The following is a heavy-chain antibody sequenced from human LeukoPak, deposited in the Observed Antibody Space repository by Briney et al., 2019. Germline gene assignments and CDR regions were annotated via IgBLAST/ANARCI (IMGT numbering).Heavy chain of an antibody. D-gene: IGHD1-14*01. V-gene: IGHV4-59*01. J-gene: IGHJ4*02. Sequence: SETLSLTCTVSGGSTSSYYWSWIRQPPGKGLEWIGNVHNSGTTNYNPSLKSRVTMLLDRAKNQFSLKLTSMTAADTAVYFCAVGPNHYYFDDWGQGTLVTVSS. CDR2: VHNSGTT. CDR3: AVGPNHYYFDD. CDR1: GGSTSSYY.